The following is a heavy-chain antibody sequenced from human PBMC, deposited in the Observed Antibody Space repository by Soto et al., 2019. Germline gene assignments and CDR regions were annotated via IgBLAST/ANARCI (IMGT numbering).Heavy chain of an antibody. CDR3: ARDPRRYSSSWYWVY. V-gene: IGHV3-11*01. CDR2: ISSSGSTI. CDR1: GVTVSSNY. D-gene: IGHD6-13*01. J-gene: IGHJ4*02. Sequence: GGSLRLSCAASGVTVSSNYMSWIRQAPGKGLEWVSYISSSGSTIYYADSVKGRLTISRDNAKNSLYLQMNSLRAEDTAVYYCARDPRRYSSSWYWVYWGQGTLVTVSS.